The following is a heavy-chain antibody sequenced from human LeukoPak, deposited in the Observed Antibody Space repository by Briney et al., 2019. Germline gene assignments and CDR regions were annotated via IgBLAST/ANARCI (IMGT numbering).Heavy chain of an antibody. CDR3: ARCIAATGTVDY. Sequence: SGPALLKPTQTLTLTCTFSGFSLRTNGMSVTWVRQPPGKALEWLARIDWDDDKYYSASLKTRLTISKDTSKNQVVLTMTNMDPVDTATYYCARCIAATGTVDYWGQGALVTVSS. CDR2: IDWDDDK. J-gene: IGHJ4*02. D-gene: IGHD6-13*01. CDR1: GFSLRTNGMS. V-gene: IGHV2-70*11.